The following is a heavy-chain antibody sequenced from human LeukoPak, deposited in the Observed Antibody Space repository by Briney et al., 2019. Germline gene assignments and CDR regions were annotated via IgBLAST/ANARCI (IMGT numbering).Heavy chain of an antibody. CDR2: ISSSGSTI. CDR3: ASANYGDPLPNWFDP. J-gene: IGHJ5*02. Sequence: PGGSLRLSCAASGFTFSDYYMSWIRQAPGKGLVWVSYISSSGSTIYYADSVKGRFTISRDNAKNSLYLQMNSLRAEHTAVYYCASANYGDPLPNWFDPWGQGTLVTVSS. CDR1: GFTFSDYY. V-gene: IGHV3-11*01. D-gene: IGHD4-17*01.